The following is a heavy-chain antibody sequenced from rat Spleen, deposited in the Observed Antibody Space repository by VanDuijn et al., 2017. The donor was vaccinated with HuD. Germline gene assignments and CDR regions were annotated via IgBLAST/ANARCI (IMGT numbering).Heavy chain of an antibody. CDR2: INTAGST. CDR1: GYSITSSYR. CDR3: ARSPYYYNNGEFDY. Sequence: EVQLQESGPGLVKPSQSLSLTCSVTGYSITSSYRWNWIRKFPGNKLGWMGYINTAGSTNYNPSLKNRISITRDTSKNQFFLQVNSVTTEDSATYYCARSPYYYNNGEFDYWGQGVMVSVSS. D-gene: IGHD1-1*01. J-gene: IGHJ2*01. V-gene: IGHV3-3*01.